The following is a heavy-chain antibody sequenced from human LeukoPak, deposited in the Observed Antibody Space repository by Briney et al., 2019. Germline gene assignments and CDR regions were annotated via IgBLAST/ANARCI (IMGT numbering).Heavy chain of an antibody. CDR3: ARAYSTTWYSPGY. CDR1: GFTFSDHY. V-gene: IGHV3-72*01. J-gene: IGHJ4*02. D-gene: IGHD6-13*01. CDR2: SRNKANSYTT. Sequence: VGSLRLSCAASGFTFSDHYMDWVRQAPGKGLEWVGRSRNKANSYTTDYAASVKGRFTISRDDSKNSLYLQMNSLKTEDTAIYYCARAYSTTWYSPGYWGQGTLVTVSS.